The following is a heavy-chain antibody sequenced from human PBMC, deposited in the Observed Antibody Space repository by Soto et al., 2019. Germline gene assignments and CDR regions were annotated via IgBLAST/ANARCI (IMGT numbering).Heavy chain of an antibody. CDR1: GFTFSTYW. V-gene: IGHV3-74*03. J-gene: IGHJ5*02. CDR3: ARVATGSYSWRES. CDR2: INSDGSIT. Sequence: EVQLEESGGDLVQAGGSLRLSCAASGFTFSTYWMHWVRQAPGNGLVWVSCINSDGSITTYADSVKGRFTISRDNSKNTLYLQMNSLRAEDTAVYYCARVATGSYSWRESWGQGTLVTVSS. D-gene: IGHD1-26*01.